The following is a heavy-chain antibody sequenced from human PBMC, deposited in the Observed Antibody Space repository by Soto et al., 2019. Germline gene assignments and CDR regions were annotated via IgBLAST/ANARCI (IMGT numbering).Heavy chain of an antibody. J-gene: IGHJ4*02. V-gene: IGHV1-8*01. CDR2: MNPDSGNT. CDR1: GYTFASYG. Sequence: ASVKVSCKASGYTFASYGINWVRQATGQGLEWMGWMNPDSGNTGYVQKFQGRLTMTRNTSITTAYMELSRLTSEDTAVYYCARGGRDSGTEIAVAYSWGQGTPVTVSS. CDR3: ARGGRDSGTEIAVAYS. D-gene: IGHD6-19*01.